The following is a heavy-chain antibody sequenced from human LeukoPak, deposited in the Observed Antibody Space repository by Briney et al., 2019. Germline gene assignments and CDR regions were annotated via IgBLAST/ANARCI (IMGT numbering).Heavy chain of an antibody. Sequence: GGSLRLSCAASGFTFSSYGMHWVRQAPGKGLEGVAVIWYDGSNKYYADSVKGRFTISRDNSKNTLYLQMNSLRAEDTAVYYCAKDISVDDSSGCIDYWGQGTLVTVSS. CDR3: AKDISVDDSSGCIDY. CDR1: GFTFSSYG. D-gene: IGHD6-19*01. J-gene: IGHJ4*02. V-gene: IGHV3-33*06. CDR2: IWYDGSNK.